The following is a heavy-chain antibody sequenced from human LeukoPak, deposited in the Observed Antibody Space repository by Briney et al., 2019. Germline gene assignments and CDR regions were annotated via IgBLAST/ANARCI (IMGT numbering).Heavy chain of an antibody. CDR2: ISSSSSTI. J-gene: IGHJ4*02. D-gene: IGHD2-15*01. Sequence: PGGSLRLSCAASGFTFSSYSMNWVRQAPGKGLEWVSYISSSSSTIYYADSVKGRFTISRDNAKNSLYLQMNSLRAEDTAVYYCARDGVVVVAALYFDYWGQGTLVTVSS. CDR3: ARDGVVVVAALYFDY. CDR1: GFTFSSYS. V-gene: IGHV3-48*01.